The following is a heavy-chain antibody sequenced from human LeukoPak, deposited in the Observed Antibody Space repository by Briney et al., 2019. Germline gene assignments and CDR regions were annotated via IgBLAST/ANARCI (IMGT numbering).Heavy chain of an antibody. CDR3: VRSGGYCGYTTCRVDYFEL. CDR1: GGSTRSSSYY. V-gene: IGHV4-39*01. Sequence: SETLSLTCTVSGGSTRSSSYYWGWIRQPPGKDLEWLGRNSYSGTTYYNPSLESRVIISVDTSQNQFSLKLSSVTAADTAVYDCVRSGGYCGYTTCRVDYFELWGRGTLVTVSS. D-gene: IGHD2-2*01. CDR2: NSYSGTT. J-gene: IGHJ2*01.